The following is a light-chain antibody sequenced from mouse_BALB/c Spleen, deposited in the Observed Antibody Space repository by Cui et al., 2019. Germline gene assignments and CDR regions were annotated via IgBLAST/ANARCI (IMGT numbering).Light chain of an antibody. CDR1: SSVSY. J-gene: IGKJ5*01. CDR3: QQWSSNPLT. V-gene: IGKV4-68*01. Sequence: QFVPPQSQALISASPGEKVTMTCSASSSVSYMYWYQQKPRSSPKPWIYLTSNLASGVPARFSGSGSGTSYSLTISSMEAEDAATYYCQQWSSNPLTFGAGTKLELK. CDR2: LTS.